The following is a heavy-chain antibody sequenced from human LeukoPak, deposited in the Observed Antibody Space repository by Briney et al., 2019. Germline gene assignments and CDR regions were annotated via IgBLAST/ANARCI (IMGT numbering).Heavy chain of an antibody. J-gene: IGHJ4*02. CDR2: MNPNSGNT. V-gene: IGHV1-8*01. Sequence: ASVKASCKASGYTFTSYDINWVRQATGQGLEWMGWMNPNSGNTGYAQKFQGRVTMTRNTSISTAYIELSSLRSEDTAVYYCAAITIFGVVISFDYWGQGTLVTVSS. CDR3: AAITIFGVVISFDY. CDR1: GYTFTSYD. D-gene: IGHD3-3*01.